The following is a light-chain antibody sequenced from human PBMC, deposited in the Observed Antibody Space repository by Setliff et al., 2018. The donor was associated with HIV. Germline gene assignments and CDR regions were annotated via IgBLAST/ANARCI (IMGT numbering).Light chain of an antibody. CDR1: SSDVGGYNY. V-gene: IGLV2-14*01. Sequence: QSVLTQPASVSGSPGQSITMSCTGTSSDVGGYNYVSWYQQHPGKAPKLIIYEVSTRPSGVSNRFSGSKSGNTASLTISGLQAEDEADYYCSSYTSIYTYVFGTGTRSPS. CDR2: EVS. J-gene: IGLJ1*01. CDR3: SSYTSIYTYV.